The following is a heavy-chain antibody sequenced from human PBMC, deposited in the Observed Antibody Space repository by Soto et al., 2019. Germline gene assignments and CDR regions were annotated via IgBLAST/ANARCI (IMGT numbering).Heavy chain of an antibody. CDR3: ARLIAAAGTGDNWFDP. J-gene: IGHJ5*02. CDR2: IYYSGST. Sequence: SETLSLTCTVSGGSISSYYWSWIRQPPGKGLEWIGYIYYSGSTNYNPSLKSRVTISVDTSKNQFSLKLSSVTAADTAVYYRARLIAAAGTGDNWFDPWGQGTLVTVSS. CDR1: GGSISSYY. D-gene: IGHD6-13*01. V-gene: IGHV4-59*08.